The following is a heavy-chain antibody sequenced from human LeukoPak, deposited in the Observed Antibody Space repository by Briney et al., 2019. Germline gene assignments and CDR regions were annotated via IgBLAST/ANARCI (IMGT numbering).Heavy chain of an antibody. Sequence: PGGSLRLSCAASGFTVSSNYMGWVRQAPGKGLECVSVIYSDGTTYYADSVKGRFTISRDKSKNTLYLQMNILRAEDTAVYYCAVYYYGSGSQKRYYYYMDVWGKGTTVTVSS. V-gene: IGHV3-53*01. CDR1: GFTVSSNY. CDR3: AVYYYGSGSQKRYYYYMDV. D-gene: IGHD3-10*01. CDR2: IYSDGTT. J-gene: IGHJ6*03.